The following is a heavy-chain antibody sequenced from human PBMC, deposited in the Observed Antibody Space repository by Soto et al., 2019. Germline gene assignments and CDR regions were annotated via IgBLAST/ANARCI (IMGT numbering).Heavy chain of an antibody. CDR1: GFTFSSYA. Sequence: EVQLLESGGGLVQPGGSLRLSCAASGFTFSSYAMSWVRQAPGKGLEWVSAISGSGGSTYYAESVKGRFTVSRDNYKNTLYLQMNSLRAEDTAVYYCAKEIVGLGDAPFGYWGQGTLVTVSS. V-gene: IGHV3-23*01. D-gene: IGHD1-26*01. CDR3: AKEIVGLGDAPFGY. J-gene: IGHJ4*02. CDR2: ISGSGGST.